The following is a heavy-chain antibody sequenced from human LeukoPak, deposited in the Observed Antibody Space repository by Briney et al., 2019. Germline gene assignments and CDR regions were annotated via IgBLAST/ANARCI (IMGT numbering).Heavy chain of an antibody. Sequence: ASVKVSCKASGYTFTSYDINWVRQATGQGHEWMGWMNPNSGNTGYAQKFQGRVTMTRNTSISTAYMELSSLRSEDTAVYYCARMSYDILTGSFYYYYFMDVWGKGTTVTVSS. D-gene: IGHD3-9*01. CDR1: GYTFTSYD. CDR2: MNPNSGNT. CDR3: ARMSYDILTGSFYYYYFMDV. J-gene: IGHJ6*03. V-gene: IGHV1-8*01.